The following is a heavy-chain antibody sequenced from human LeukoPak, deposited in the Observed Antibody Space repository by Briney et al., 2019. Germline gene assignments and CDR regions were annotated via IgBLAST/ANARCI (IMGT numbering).Heavy chain of an antibody. CDR2: INHSGST. Sequence: PSETLSLTCAVYGGSFSGYYWSWIRQPPGKGLEWIGEINHSGSTNYNPSLKSRVTISVDTSKNQFSLKLSSVTAADTAVYYCARGLRELLERGCYFDYWGQGTLVTVSS. D-gene: IGHD1-26*01. J-gene: IGHJ4*02. CDR1: GGSFSGYY. V-gene: IGHV4-34*01. CDR3: ARGLRELLERGCYFDY.